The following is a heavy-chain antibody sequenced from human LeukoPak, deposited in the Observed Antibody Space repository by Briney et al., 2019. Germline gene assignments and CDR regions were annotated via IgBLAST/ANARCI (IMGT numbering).Heavy chain of an antibody. J-gene: IGHJ4*02. CDR3: ARDSYSSFDY. CDR2: IYDSGST. D-gene: IGHD6-13*01. CDR1: GGSISSSNYY. Sequence: PSETLSLTCTVSGGSISSSNYYWGWIRQPPGKGLEWIGYIYDSGSTKYNPSLKSRVTISIDTSKNQFSLNLSSVTAADTAVYYCARDSYSSFDYWGQGTLVTVSS. V-gene: IGHV4-61*01.